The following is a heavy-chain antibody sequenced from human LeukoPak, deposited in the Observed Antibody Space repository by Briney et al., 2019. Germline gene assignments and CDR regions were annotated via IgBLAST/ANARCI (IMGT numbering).Heavy chain of an antibody. CDR1: GGSFSGYY. CDR2: INHSGST. V-gene: IGHV4-34*01. J-gene: IGHJ4*02. D-gene: IGHD1-20*01. CDR3: ARGLRYNWNRPFDY. Sequence: PSETLSLTCAVYGGSFSGYYWSWIRQPPGKGLEWIGEINHSGSTNYNPSLKSRVTISVDTSKNQFSLKLSSVTAADTAVYYCARGLRYNWNRPFDYWGQGTLVTVSS.